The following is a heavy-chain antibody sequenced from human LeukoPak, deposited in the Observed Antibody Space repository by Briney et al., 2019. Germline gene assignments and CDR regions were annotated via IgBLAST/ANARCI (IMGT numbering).Heavy chain of an antibody. V-gene: IGHV1-18*01. J-gene: IGHJ6*02. CDR1: GYTFTSYG. CDR2: ISAYNGNT. D-gene: IGHD2-2*01. Sequence: ASVKVSCKASGYTFTSYGISWVRQAPGQGLEWMGWISAYNGNTNYAQKLQGRVTMTTGTSTSTAYMELRSLRSDDTAVYYCARDLVVVPAAAHYYYYYYGMDVWGQGTTVTVSS. CDR3: ARDLVVVPAAAHYYYYYYGMDV.